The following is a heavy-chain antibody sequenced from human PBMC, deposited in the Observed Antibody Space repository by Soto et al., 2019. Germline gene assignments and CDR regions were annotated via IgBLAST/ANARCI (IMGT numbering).Heavy chain of an antibody. J-gene: IGHJ4*02. CDR3: ARESEDLTSNFDY. CDR2: ISSTTNYI. V-gene: IGHV3-21*06. Sequence: GGSLRLSCAASGFTVTNSYMAWVRQAPGKGLEWVSSISSTTNYIYYGDSMKGRFTISRDNAKNSLYLEMNSLRAEDTAVYYCARESEDLTSNFDYWGQGTLVTAPQ. CDR1: GFTVTNSY.